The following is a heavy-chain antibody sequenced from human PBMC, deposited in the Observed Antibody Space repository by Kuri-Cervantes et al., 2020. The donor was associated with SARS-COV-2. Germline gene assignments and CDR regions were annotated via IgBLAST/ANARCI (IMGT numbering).Heavy chain of an antibody. J-gene: IGHJ4*02. D-gene: IGHD2-15*01. CDR3: ARDEYCSGGSCYFFPYYFDY. CDR2: ISSSGSTI. CDR1: GFTFSSYE. Sequence: GGSLRLSCAASGFTFSSYEMNWVRQAPGKGLEWVSYISSSGSTIYYADSAKGRFTIPRDDAKNSLYLQMNSLRAEDTAVYYCARDEYCSGGSCYFFPYYFDYWGQGTLVTVSS. V-gene: IGHV3-48*03.